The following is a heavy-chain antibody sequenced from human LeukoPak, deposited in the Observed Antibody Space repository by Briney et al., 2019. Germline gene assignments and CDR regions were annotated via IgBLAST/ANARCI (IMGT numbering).Heavy chain of an antibody. D-gene: IGHD6-13*01. CDR2: IRYDGSNK. CDR3: AKAEYTTSWYGVGSLDY. J-gene: IGHJ4*02. CDR1: GFTFSSYA. Sequence: GGSLRLSCAASGFTFSSYAMHWVRQAPGKGLEWVAFIRYDGSNKYYADSVKGRFTISRDNSKDTLYLQMNSLRAEDTAVYYCAKAEYTTSWYGVGSLDYWGQGTLVTVSS. V-gene: IGHV3-30*02.